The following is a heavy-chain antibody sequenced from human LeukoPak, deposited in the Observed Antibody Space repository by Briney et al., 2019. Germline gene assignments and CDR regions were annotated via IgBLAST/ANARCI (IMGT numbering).Heavy chain of an antibody. CDR2: IKQDGSEK. CDR1: GFTFSSSW. D-gene: IGHD6-6*01. CDR3: AQYSSSSGWFDP. Sequence: GGSLRLSCVGSGFTFSSSWMSWVRQAPGKGLEWVANIKQDGSEKYYVDSVKGRFTISRDNAQNSLYLQMNSLRAEDTAVYSCAQYSSSSGWFDPWGHGTLVTVSS. J-gene: IGHJ5*02. V-gene: IGHV3-7*01.